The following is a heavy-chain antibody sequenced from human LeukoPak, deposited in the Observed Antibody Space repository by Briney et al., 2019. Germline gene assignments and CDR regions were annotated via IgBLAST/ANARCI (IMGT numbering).Heavy chain of an antibody. Sequence: SETLSLTCTVSGGSISSYYWSWIRQPPGKGLEWIGCIYYSGSTNYNPSLKSRVTISVDTSKNQFSLKLSSVTAADTAVYYCARDSLGYCSSTSCYPGGYYYYGMDVWGQGTTVTVSS. V-gene: IGHV4-59*13. CDR3: ARDSLGYCSSTSCYPGGYYYYGMDV. J-gene: IGHJ6*02. CDR1: GGSISSYY. CDR2: IYYSGST. D-gene: IGHD2-2*01.